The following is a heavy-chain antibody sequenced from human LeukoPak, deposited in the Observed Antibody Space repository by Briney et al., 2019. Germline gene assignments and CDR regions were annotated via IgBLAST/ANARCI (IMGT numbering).Heavy chain of an antibody. CDR1: GFTFSSYW. J-gene: IGHJ4*02. V-gene: IGHV3-7*01. CDR3: ARHLSGITGYTYGRGIDY. Sequence: GGSLRLSCAASGFTFSSYWMSWVCQAPGKGLEWVANIKKDGSEKYYVDSVKGRFTISRDNAKKSLYLQMNSLRAEDTAVYYCARHLSGITGYTYGRGIDYWGQGTLLTVSS. D-gene: IGHD5-18*01. CDR2: IKKDGSEK.